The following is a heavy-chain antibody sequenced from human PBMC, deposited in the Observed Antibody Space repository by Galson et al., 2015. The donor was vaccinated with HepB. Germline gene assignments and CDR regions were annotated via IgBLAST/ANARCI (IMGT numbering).Heavy chain of an antibody. Sequence: SVKVSCKASGYTFTGYYMHWVRQAPGQGLEWMGRINPHSGGTNYAQKFQGRVTMTRDTSISTAYMELSSLRSDDTAVYYCARGGGIYGDGHFDAFHIWGQGTMVTVSS. CDR2: INPHSGGT. CDR3: ARGGGIYGDGHFDAFHI. V-gene: IGHV1-2*06. D-gene: IGHD4-17*01. J-gene: IGHJ3*02. CDR1: GYTFTGYY.